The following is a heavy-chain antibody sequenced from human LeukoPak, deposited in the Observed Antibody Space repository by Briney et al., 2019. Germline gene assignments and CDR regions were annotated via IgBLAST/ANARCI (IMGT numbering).Heavy chain of an antibody. CDR1: GFTVNNNH. D-gene: IGHD1/OR15-1a*01. J-gene: IGHJ4*02. V-gene: IGHV3-53*01. CDR2: ISSGGST. CDR3: GRDLIGTAASWDC. Sequence: GGSLRLSCVASGFTVNNNHMNWVRQGPGKGLEWVSVISSGGSTYYADSVTGRFTISRDNSKNTLYLQMNSLRVEDTAVYYCGRDLIGTAASWDCWGQGTLVTASS.